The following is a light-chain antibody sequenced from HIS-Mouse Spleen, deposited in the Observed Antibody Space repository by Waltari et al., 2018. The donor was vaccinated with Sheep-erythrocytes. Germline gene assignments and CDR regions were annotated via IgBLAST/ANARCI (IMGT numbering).Light chain of an antibody. Sequence: SYELTQPPSVSVSPGQTARITCSGDALPKKYAYWYQQKSGQAPVLVIYEDSKRPSGIPGRLSGSSSGTMATLTISGAQVEDEADYYCYSTDSSGNHRVFGTGTKVTVL. V-gene: IGLV3-10*01. J-gene: IGLJ1*01. CDR2: EDS. CDR3: YSTDSSGNHRV. CDR1: ALPKKY.